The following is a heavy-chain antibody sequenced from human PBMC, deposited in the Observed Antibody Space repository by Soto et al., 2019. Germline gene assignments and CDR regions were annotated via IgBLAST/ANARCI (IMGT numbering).Heavy chain of an antibody. CDR3: VPIKKGGSSWHYYYGMEV. J-gene: IGHJ6*02. Sequence: GSLTLSSAASGSTFSSYSSNWVRQPPGKGLEWVSSISSGGSNIYYAESVKGRFSISRDNAKNSLYLQMNSLRAEDTAVYYCVPIKKGGSSWHYYYGMEVWGQGTTVTVSS. CDR2: ISSGGSNI. CDR1: GSTFSSYS. D-gene: IGHD2-15*01. V-gene: IGHV3-21*01.